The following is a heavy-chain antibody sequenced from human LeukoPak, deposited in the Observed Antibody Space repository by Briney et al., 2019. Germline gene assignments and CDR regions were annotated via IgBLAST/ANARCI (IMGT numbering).Heavy chain of an antibody. CDR2: IYAGVSDT. CDR3: ARHRLVVAAIDPYYYYYMDV. D-gene: IGHD2-15*01. Sequence: GAPLNISFQGSGSRFTSYWIGWVRQLPGKGLEWLGIIYAGVSDTRYSPSFQGQVTISADKAISTAYLQWSSLKASDTAMYYCARHRLVVAAIDPYYYYYMDVWGKGTTVTVSS. J-gene: IGHJ6*03. V-gene: IGHV5-51*01. CDR1: GSRFTSYW.